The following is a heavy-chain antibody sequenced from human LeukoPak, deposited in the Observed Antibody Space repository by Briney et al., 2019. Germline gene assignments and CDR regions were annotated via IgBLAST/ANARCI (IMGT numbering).Heavy chain of an antibody. V-gene: IGHV1-2*02. D-gene: IGHD2-2*01. CDR3: ARDVVVVVPAARGPYNWFDP. Sequence: ASVKVSCKASGYTFTGYYMHWVRQAPGQGLEWMGWINPNSGGTNYAQKFQGRVTTTRDTSISTAYMELSRLRSDDTAVYYCARDVVVVVPAARGPYNWFDPWGQGTLVTVSS. CDR2: INPNSGGT. CDR1: GYTFTGYY. J-gene: IGHJ5*02.